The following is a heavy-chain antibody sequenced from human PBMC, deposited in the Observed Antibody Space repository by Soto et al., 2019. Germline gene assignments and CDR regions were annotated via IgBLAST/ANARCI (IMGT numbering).Heavy chain of an antibody. CDR3: ARDFRTYSHGVDV. D-gene: IGHD4-4*01. V-gene: IGHV1-2*02. J-gene: IGHJ6*02. CDR1: GYPFTGPY. Sequence: QAQLVQSGTEVKKPGASVKVSCKASGYPFTGPYIYWVRQAPGQGLEWMGWINPSSGGTEFAEKFQGRFTVTRDTSIRTVFLELKSLTSDDTGVYFCARDFRTYSHGVDVWGQGTAVTVSS. CDR2: INPSSGGT.